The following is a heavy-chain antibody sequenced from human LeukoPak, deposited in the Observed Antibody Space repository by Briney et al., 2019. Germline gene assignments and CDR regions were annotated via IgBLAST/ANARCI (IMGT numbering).Heavy chain of an antibody. CDR3: AREEAGGYDSGYFDY. D-gene: IGHD5-12*01. Sequence: SVKVSCKASGGTFSSYAISWVRQAPGQGLEWVGRIIPIFGTANTAQKFQGRVTITTGESTSTAYMELSSLRSEDTAVYYCAREEAGGYDSGYFDYWGQGTLVTVSS. V-gene: IGHV1-69*05. CDR1: GGTFSSYA. CDR2: IIPIFGTA. J-gene: IGHJ4*02.